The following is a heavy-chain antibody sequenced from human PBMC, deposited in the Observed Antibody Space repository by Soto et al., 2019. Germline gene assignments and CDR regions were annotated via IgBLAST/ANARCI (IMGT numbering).Heavy chain of an antibody. CDR2: ISYDGSNK. CDR3: ARDGVSYGSGSED. J-gene: IGHJ4*02. CDR1: GFTFSSYA. Sequence: GGSLRLSCAASGFTFSSYAMHWVRQAPGKGLEWVAVISYDGSNKYYADSVKGRFTVSRDNSKNTLYLQMNSLRAEDTAVYYCARDGVSYGSGSEDWGQGTRVTVSS. V-gene: IGHV3-30-3*01. D-gene: IGHD3-10*01.